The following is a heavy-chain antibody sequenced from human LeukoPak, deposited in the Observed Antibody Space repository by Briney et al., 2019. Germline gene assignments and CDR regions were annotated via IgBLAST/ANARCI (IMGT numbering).Heavy chain of an antibody. J-gene: IGHJ4*02. D-gene: IGHD3-10*01. CDR2: IIPILGIA. V-gene: IGHV1-69*04. Sequence: ASVKVSCKASGGTFSSYAISWVRQASGQGLEWMGRIIPILGIANYAQKFQGRVTITADKSTSTAYMELSSLRSEDTAVYYCARVEGGIRGIPDYWGQGTLVTVSS. CDR3: ARVEGGIRGIPDY. CDR1: GGTFSSYA.